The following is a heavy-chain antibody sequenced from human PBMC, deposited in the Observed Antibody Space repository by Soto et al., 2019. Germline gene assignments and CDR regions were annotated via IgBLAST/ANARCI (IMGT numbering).Heavy chain of an antibody. J-gene: IGHJ4*02. V-gene: IGHV1-69*04. CDR2: IIPILGIA. CDR1: GYTFTSYG. D-gene: IGHD6-6*01. CDR3: ARSEYSSSYDFDY. Sequence: SVQVSCKASGYTFTSYGISWVRQAPGQGLEWMGRIIPILGIANYAQKFQGRVTITADKSTSTAYMELSSLRSEDTAVYYCARSEYSSSYDFDYWGQGTLVTVSS.